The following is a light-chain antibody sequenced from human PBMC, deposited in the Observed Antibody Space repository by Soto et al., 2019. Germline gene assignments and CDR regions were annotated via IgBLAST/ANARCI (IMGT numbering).Light chain of an antibody. J-gene: IGKJ4*01. CDR3: QQYNSYPLT. CDR1: QSISSW. V-gene: IGKV1-5*03. CDR2: KAS. Sequence: DIQMTQSPSTLSASVGDRVTITCRASQSISSWLAWYQQKPGKPPNLLIYKASSFESGVPSRFSGSGSGTDFTLTISSLQPDDFATYYCQQYNSYPLTFGGGTKVEIK.